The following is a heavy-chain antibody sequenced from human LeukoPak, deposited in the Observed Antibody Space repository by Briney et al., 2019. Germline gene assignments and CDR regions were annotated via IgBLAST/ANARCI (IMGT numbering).Heavy chain of an antibody. CDR1: GGTFSSYA. D-gene: IGHD3-16*01. Sequence: ASVKVSCKASGGTFSSYAISWVRQAPGQGLEWMGVINPSGDSTTYAQNFQGRVTMTRDTSTSTVYMELRSPRSEDTAIYYCAKLATSDTGETYWGQGTLVTVSS. V-gene: IGHV1-46*01. CDR2: INPSGDST. J-gene: IGHJ4*02. CDR3: AKLATSDTGETY.